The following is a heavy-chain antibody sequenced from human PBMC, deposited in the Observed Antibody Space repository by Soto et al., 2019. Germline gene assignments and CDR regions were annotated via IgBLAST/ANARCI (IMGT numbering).Heavy chain of an antibody. D-gene: IGHD5-12*01. CDR1: GGSISSGDYY. CDR3: ARAGIVATIIPNYYYYYGMDV. CDR2: IYYSGST. V-gene: IGHV4-30-4*01. Sequence: SETLSLTCTVSGGSISSGDYYWSWIRQPPGKGLEWIGYIYYSGSTYYNPSLKSRVTISVDTSKNQFSLKLSSVTAADTAVYYCARAGIVATIIPNYYYYYGMDVWGQGTTVTVSS. J-gene: IGHJ6*02.